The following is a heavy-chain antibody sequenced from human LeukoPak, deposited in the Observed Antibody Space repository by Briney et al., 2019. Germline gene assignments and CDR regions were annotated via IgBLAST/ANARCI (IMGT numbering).Heavy chain of an antibody. Sequence: SETLSLTCTVSGGSISSSSYYWGWIRQPPGKGLERIGSIYYSGSTYYNPSLKSRVTISVDTSKNQFSLKLSSVTAADTAVYYCARRIASLGYFDYWGQGTLVTVSS. V-gene: IGHV4-39*01. CDR3: ARRIASLGYFDY. CDR1: GGSISSSSYY. D-gene: IGHD3-16*01. CDR2: IYYSGST. J-gene: IGHJ4*02.